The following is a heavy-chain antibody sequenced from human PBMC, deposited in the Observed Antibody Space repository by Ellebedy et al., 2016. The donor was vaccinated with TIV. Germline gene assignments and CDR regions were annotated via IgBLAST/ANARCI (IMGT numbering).Heavy chain of an antibody. Sequence: AASVKVSCKASGYTFTGYYIHWVRQAPGQGLEWMGWINPNSGRTNYAQKFQGRVTMTRDTSINTVYMELSRLRSDDTAVYYCARDGSYYFDYWGQGTLVTVSS. CDR2: INPNSGRT. CDR3: ARDGSYYFDY. D-gene: IGHD3-10*01. J-gene: IGHJ4*02. V-gene: IGHV1-2*02. CDR1: GYTFTGYY.